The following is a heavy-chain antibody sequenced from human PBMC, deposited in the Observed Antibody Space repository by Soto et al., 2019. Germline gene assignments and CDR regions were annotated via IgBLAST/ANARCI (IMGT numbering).Heavy chain of an antibody. CDR1: GGSFSGYY. Sequence: SETLSLTCAVYGGSFSGYYWSWIRQPPGKGLEWIGEINHSGSTNYNPSLKSQVTISVDTSKNQFSLKLSSVTAADTAVYYCARGRGPSWIQLWDRPYYFDYWGQGTLVTVSS. CDR2: INHSGST. V-gene: IGHV4-34*01. J-gene: IGHJ4*02. CDR3: ARGRGPSWIQLWDRPYYFDY. D-gene: IGHD5-18*01.